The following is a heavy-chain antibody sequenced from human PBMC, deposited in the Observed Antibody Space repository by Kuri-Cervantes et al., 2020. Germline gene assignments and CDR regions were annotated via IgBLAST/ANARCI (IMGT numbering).Heavy chain of an antibody. CDR1: GGSFSGYY. Sequence: SQTLSLTCAVYGGSFSGYYWSWIRQPPGKGLEWIGEINHSGSTNYNPSLKSRVTISVDTSKNQFSPKLSSVTAADTAVYYCARGTQTNYDFWGGYHYYFDYWGQGTLVTVSS. CDR2: INHSGST. V-gene: IGHV4-34*01. J-gene: IGHJ4*02. D-gene: IGHD3-3*01. CDR3: ARGTQTNYDFWGGYHYYFDY.